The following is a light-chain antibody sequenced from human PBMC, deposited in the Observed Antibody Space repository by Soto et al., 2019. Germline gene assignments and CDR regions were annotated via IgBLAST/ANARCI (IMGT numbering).Light chain of an antibody. CDR3: QPYYSTPWT. CDR1: QSLLHSSDNRNY. Sequence: EIVMAQFPETLAVSVGERATIKCRSSQSLLHSSDNRNYLTWYQQKPGQPPKLLIYWASTRQSGVPDRFSGSGSGTDFTLTINSLQAEDVAVYYCQPYYSTPWTFGQGTKVDIK. J-gene: IGKJ1*01. V-gene: IGKV4-1*01. CDR2: WAS.